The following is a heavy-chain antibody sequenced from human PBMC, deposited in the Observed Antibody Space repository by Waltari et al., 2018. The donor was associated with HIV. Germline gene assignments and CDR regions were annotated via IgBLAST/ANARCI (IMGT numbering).Heavy chain of an antibody. Sequence: QVQLQESGPGLVKPSETLSLTCAVSDYSISSGYYWGWIRQPPGKGLEWIGSIYHSGSTYYNPSHKCRVTISVDTSKNQFSLKRSSVTAADTAVYYCARERGGYDILTGYWEVDVWGQGTTVTVSS. CDR3: ARERGGYDILTGYWEVDV. CDR1: DYSISSGYY. V-gene: IGHV4-38-2*02. CDR2: IYHSGST. J-gene: IGHJ6*02. D-gene: IGHD3-9*01.